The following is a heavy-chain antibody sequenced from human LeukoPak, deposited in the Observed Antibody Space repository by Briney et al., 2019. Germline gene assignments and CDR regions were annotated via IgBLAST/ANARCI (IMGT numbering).Heavy chain of an antibody. J-gene: IGHJ4*02. D-gene: IGHD4-23*01. V-gene: IGHV3-7*01. Sequence: PGGSLRLSCAASGFTISDYWMSWVRQAPGKGLEWVANIKEDGSEKNYVDSAKGRFTISRDNAKNSLYLQMNSLRAEDTAVYYCARQGYGGTIFDYWGQGTLVTVSS. CDR3: ARQGYGGTIFDY. CDR1: GFTISDYW. CDR2: IKEDGSEK.